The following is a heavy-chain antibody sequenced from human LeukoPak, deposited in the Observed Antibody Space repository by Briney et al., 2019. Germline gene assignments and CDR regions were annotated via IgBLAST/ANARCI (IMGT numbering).Heavy chain of an antibody. D-gene: IGHD4-11*01. Sequence: GESLRLSCAGSGFTFSNFWMTWVRQAPGKGLEWVANIRQDGGERYYVDSVKGRFTISRDNAMNSLFLQMNSLRAEDTAVYYCTRTLIDSRPEVPDQYWGQGTLVTVSS. CDR1: GFTFSNFW. J-gene: IGHJ4*02. V-gene: IGHV3-7*01. CDR2: IRQDGGER. CDR3: TRTLIDSRPEVPDQY.